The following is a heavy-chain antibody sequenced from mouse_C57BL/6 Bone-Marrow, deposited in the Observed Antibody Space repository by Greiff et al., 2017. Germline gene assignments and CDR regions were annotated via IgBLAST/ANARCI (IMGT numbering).Heavy chain of an antibody. V-gene: IGHV1-81*01. CDR3: ARCASRITTVVATADWYFDV. D-gene: IGHD1-1*01. CDR2: IYPRSGNT. Sequence: QVQLQQSGAELARPGASVKLSCKASGYTFTSYGISWVKQRTGQGLEWIGEIYPRSGNTYYNEKFKGKATLTADKSSSTAYMELRSLTSEDSAVYFCARCASRITTVVATADWYFDVWGTGTTVTVSS. J-gene: IGHJ1*03. CDR1: GYTFTSYG.